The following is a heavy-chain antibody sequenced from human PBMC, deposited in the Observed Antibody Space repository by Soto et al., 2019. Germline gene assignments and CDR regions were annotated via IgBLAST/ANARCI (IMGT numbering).Heavy chain of an antibody. CDR1: GFTFSSYA. CDR2: VSIGGST. D-gene: IGHD2-15*01. Sequence: GGSLRLSCAASGFTFSSYAMGWVRQGPGKGLEWVAVVSIGGSTHYADSVRGRFTISRDNSKNTLSLQMNGLTAEDTAVYFCAKRRGAGGHFDYWGQGALVTVSS. J-gene: IGHJ4*02. CDR3: AKRRGAGGHFDY. V-gene: IGHV3-23*01.